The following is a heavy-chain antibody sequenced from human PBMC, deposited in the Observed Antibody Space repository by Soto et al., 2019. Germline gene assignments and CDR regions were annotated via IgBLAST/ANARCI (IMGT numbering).Heavy chain of an antibody. J-gene: IGHJ4*02. CDR2: INGDGSRT. CDR3: VRAGYSYQYGF. CDR1: GFTFSSYW. D-gene: IGHD5-18*01. V-gene: IGHV3-74*01. Sequence: GGSLRLSCAASGFTFSSYWMHWVRQAPGKGLMWVSRINGDGSRTDYADSVKGRFSISRDNAKNTLSVQMDSLRAEDTAVYYCVRAGYSYQYGFWGQGTRVTVSS.